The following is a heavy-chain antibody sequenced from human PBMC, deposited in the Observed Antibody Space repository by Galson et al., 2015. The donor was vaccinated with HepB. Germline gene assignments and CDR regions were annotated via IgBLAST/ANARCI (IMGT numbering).Heavy chain of an antibody. D-gene: IGHD4-17*01. CDR1: GFTFSSYA. CDR2: ISYDGSNK. Sequence: SLRLSCAASGFTFSSYAMHWVRQAPGKGLEWVAVISYDGSNKYYADSVKGRFTISRDNSKNTLYLQMNSLRAEDTAVYYCASGLDYGDYVFDYWGQGTLVTVSS. V-gene: IGHV3-30-3*01. J-gene: IGHJ4*02. CDR3: ASGLDYGDYVFDY.